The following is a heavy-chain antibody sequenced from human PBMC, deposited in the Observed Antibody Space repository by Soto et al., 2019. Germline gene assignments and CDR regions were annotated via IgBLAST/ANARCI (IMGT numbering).Heavy chain of an antibody. CDR1: GGSISSGDYY. Sequence: SETLSLTCTVSGGSISSGDYYWSWIRQPPGKGLEWIGYIYYSGSTYYNPSLKSRVTISVDTSKNQFSLKLSSVTAADTAVYYCARDGLRFLEWSSYWGQGTLVTVSS. CDR3: ARDGLRFLEWSSY. CDR2: IYYSGST. D-gene: IGHD3-3*01. V-gene: IGHV4-30-4*01. J-gene: IGHJ4*02.